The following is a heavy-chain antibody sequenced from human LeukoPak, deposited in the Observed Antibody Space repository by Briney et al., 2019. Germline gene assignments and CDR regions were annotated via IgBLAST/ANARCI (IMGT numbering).Heavy chain of an antibody. D-gene: IGHD3-10*01. V-gene: IGHV4-34*01. J-gene: IGHJ4*02. CDR1: GGSFGGYY. CDR3: ARVRMVRGVIIELFDY. Sequence: KTSETLSLTCAVYGGSFGGYYWSWIRQPPGKGLEWIGEINHSGSTNYNPSLKSRVTISVDTSKNQFSLKLSSVTAADTAVYYCARVRMVRGVIIELFDYWGQGTLVTVSS. CDR2: INHSGST.